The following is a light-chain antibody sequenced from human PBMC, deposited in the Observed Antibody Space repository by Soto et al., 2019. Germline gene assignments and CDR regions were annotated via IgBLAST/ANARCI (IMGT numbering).Light chain of an antibody. Sequence: QSALTQPASVSGSPGQSITISCTGTSSDVGSHNLVSWYQQHPGQAPKLMIYEVSKRPLGVSARLSASKSGNTASLTISGLQAEDEDDYYCCSYGGSRAVFGGGTQLTVL. V-gene: IGLV2-23*02. J-gene: IGLJ7*01. CDR2: EVS. CDR1: SSDVGSHNL. CDR3: CSYGGSRAV.